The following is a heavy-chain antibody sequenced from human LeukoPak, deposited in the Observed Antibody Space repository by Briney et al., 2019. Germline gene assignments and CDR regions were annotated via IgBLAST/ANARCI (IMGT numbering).Heavy chain of an antibody. Sequence: ASVKVSCKASGYTFTGYYMHWVRQAPGQGLEWMGWINPNSGGTNYAQKFQGRVTMTRDTSISTAYMELSRLRSDDTAVYYCARERSKGSGSSMPGYWGQGTLVTASS. D-gene: IGHD1-26*01. J-gene: IGHJ4*02. CDR1: GYTFTGYY. CDR2: INPNSGGT. CDR3: ARERSKGSGSSMPGY. V-gene: IGHV1-2*02.